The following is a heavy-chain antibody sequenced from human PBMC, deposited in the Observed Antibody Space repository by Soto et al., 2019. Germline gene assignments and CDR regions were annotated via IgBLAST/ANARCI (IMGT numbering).Heavy chain of an antibody. J-gene: IGHJ4*02. D-gene: IGHD1-20*01. CDR3: ARGHDPIVNYYFDY. V-gene: IGHV4-31*03. CDR1: GGSISSGGYY. CDR2: IYYSGST. Sequence: QVQLQESGPGLVKPSQTLSLTCTVSGGSISSGGYYWSWIRQHPGKGLEWIGYIYYSGSTYYNPSLKSRITISVDTSKNQFSLKLSSVTAADTAVYYCARGHDPIVNYYFDYWGQGTLVTVSS.